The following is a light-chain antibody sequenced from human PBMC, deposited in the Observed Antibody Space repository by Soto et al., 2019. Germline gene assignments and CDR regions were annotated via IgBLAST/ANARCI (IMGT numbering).Light chain of an antibody. CDR2: DTS. CDR3: QHYVTWPLT. J-gene: IGKJ4*01. Sequence: EIVMTHSPATLSVSPWEVATLSCRASQGIGDTLAWYQQKPGQTPRLLIYDTSIRATGVPARFSGSRSGAEFTLTISSLQSEDFAVYYCQHYVTWPLTLGGGTKVDIK. V-gene: IGKV3-15*01. CDR1: QGIGDT.